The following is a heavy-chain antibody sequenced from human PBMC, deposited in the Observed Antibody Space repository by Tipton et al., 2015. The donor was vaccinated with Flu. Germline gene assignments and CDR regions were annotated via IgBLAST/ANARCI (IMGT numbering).Heavy chain of an antibody. Sequence: TLSLTCTVSGASLRSSSYYWGWIQQPPGKGLEWIGNIYHSGSTFYNPSLKSRVTISVDTSKNQFSLKLSSVTAADTAVYYCARGDGYNFDYWGQGTLVTVSS. J-gene: IGHJ4*02. V-gene: IGHV4-39*07. D-gene: IGHD5-24*01. CDR1: GASLRSSSYY. CDR2: IYHSGST. CDR3: ARGDGYNFDY.